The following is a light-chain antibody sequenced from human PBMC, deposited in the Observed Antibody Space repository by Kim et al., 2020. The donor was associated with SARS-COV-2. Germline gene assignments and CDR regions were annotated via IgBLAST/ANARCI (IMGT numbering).Light chain of an antibody. J-gene: IGKJ3*01. CDR1: QSISSY. Sequence: PGESATLSCRASQSISSYLAWYQQKPGQAPRLLIADASNRATGIPARFSGSGSGTDFTLTISSLEPEDFAVYYCQQRSSWLFTFGPGTKVEI. CDR2: DAS. CDR3: QQRSSWLFT. V-gene: IGKV3-11*01.